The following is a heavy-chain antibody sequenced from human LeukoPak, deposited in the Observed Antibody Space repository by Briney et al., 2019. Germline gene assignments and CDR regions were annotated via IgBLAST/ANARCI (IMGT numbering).Heavy chain of an antibody. Sequence: PSETLSLTCVVSGYSISSGYYWGWIRQSPGKGLEWIGSMYHTGNTNHNPSLKSRVTLSIDTSKNHFSLKLSSVTAADTAVYYCARETTLPTPTNDYWGQGTLVTVSS. V-gene: IGHV4-38-2*02. CDR2: MYHTGNT. CDR3: ARETTLPTPTNDY. D-gene: IGHD4-23*01. J-gene: IGHJ4*02. CDR1: GYSISSGYY.